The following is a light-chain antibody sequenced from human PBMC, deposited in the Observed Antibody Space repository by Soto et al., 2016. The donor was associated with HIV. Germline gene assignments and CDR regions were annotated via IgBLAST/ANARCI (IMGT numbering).Light chain of an antibody. J-gene: IGKJ1*01. CDR2: KVS. CDR3: MQGTHWPRT. Sequence: DVVMTQSPLSLPVTLGQPVSISCRSSQSLVHSDGNTYLSWFQQRPGQSPRRLIYKVSNRDSGVPDRFSGSGSGTDFTLRISRVEVEDVGAYYCMQGTHWPRTFGQGTKVEIK. CDR1: QSLVHSDGNTY. V-gene: IGKV2-30*02.